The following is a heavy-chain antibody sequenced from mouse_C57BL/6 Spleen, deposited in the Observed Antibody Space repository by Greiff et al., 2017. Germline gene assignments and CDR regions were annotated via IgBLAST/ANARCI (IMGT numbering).Heavy chain of an antibody. Sequence: QVQLKESGAELVRPGTSVKVSCKASGYAFTNYLIEWVKQRPGQGLEWIGVINPGSGGTNYNEKFKGKATLTADKSSSTAYMQLSSLTSEDSAVYFCASGRDVDYWGQGTTLTVSS. CDR2: INPGSGGT. CDR1: GYAFTNYL. CDR3: ASGRDVDY. V-gene: IGHV1-54*01. J-gene: IGHJ2*01. D-gene: IGHD3-3*01.